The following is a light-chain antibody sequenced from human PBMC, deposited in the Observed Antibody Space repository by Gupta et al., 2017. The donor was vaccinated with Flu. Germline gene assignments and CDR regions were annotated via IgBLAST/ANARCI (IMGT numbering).Light chain of an antibody. CDR2: DVT. V-gene: IGLV2-11*01. J-gene: IGLJ3*02. CDR3: CSYAATYWV. CDR1: SSDVGGYNS. Sequence: QSALTQPRSVSGSPGQSVAISCTGTSSDVGGYNSVSWYQQLPGKAPKLMIYDVTKRPSEVPDRFSGSKSGNTASLTISGLQAEDEADYYCCSYAATYWVFGGGTKLTVL.